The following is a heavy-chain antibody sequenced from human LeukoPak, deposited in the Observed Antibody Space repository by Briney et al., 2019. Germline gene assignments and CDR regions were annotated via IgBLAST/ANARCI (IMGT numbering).Heavy chain of an antibody. D-gene: IGHD6-13*01. CDR3: ARDHSSSWYGWFDP. Sequence: ASVKVSCKASGYTFTSYDINWVRQATGQGLEWMGWMNPNSGNTGYAQKFQGRVTMTRNTSISTAYMELSSPRSEDTAVYYCARDHSSSWYGWFDPWGQGTLVTVSS. CDR1: GYTFTSYD. V-gene: IGHV1-8*01. J-gene: IGHJ5*02. CDR2: MNPNSGNT.